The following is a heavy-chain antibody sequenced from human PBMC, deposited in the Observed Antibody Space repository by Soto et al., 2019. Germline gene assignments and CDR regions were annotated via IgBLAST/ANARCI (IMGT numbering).Heavy chain of an antibody. CDR1: GGTFSSYT. CDR2: IIPILGIA. J-gene: IGHJ6*03. CDR3: AGEEYYDFWSGYQTDYYYYYMDV. Sequence: ASVKVSCKASGGTFSSYTISWVRQAPGQGLEWMGRIIPILGIANYAQKFQGRVTITADKSTSTAYMELSSLRSEDTAVYYCAGEEYYDFWSGYQTDYYYYYMDVWGKGTTVTVSS. D-gene: IGHD3-3*01. V-gene: IGHV1-69*02.